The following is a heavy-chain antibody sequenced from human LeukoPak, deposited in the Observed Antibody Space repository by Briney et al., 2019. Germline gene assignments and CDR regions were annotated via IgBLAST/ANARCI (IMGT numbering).Heavy chain of an antibody. V-gene: IGHV3-23*01. CDR3: AKGGPRPYCYYGMDV. J-gene: IGHJ6*02. CDR2: ISGGGGST. Sequence: GGSLRLSCAASGFTFSSYAMSWVRQAPGKGLEWVSAISGGGGSTYYADSVKGRFTISRDNSKNTLYLQMNSLRADDTAVYYCAKGGPRPYCYYGMDVWGQGTTVTVSS. D-gene: IGHD6-25*01. CDR1: GFTFSSYA.